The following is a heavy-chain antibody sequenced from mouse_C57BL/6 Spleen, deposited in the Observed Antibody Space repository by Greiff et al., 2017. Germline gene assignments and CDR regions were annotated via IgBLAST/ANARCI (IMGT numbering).Heavy chain of an antibody. J-gene: IGHJ2*01. CDR3: ARSLTVNY. Sequence: EVQLQESGPELVKPGASVKISCKASGYSFTGYYMTWVKQSPEKSLEWIGEINPSTGGTTYNQKFQAKATLTVANSSSTASMQLKSLTSEDSAVYYCARSLTVNYWGQGTTLTVSS. D-gene: IGHD4-1*01. CDR1: GYSFTGYY. CDR2: INPSTGGT. V-gene: IGHV1-42*01.